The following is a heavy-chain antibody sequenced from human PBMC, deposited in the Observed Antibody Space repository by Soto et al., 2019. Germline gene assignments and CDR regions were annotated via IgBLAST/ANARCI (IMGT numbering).Heavy chain of an antibody. CDR1: GFTVSSNY. D-gene: IGHD3-10*01. V-gene: IGHV3-53*04. CDR3: ARDRAYYGSGIDYYGMDG. J-gene: IGHJ6*02. Sequence: GGSLRLSCAASGFTVSSNYMSWVCQAPGKGLEWVSVIYSGGSTYYADSVKGRFTISRHNSKNTPYLQMNSLRAEDTAVYYCARDRAYYGSGIDYYGMDGWGQGTTVTVSS. CDR2: IYSGGST.